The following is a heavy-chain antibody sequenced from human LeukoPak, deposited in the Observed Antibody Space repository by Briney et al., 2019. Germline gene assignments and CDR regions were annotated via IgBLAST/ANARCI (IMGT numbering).Heavy chain of an antibody. J-gene: IGHJ4*02. Sequence: PSETLSLTCAVYGGSFSGYYWSWIRQPPGKGLEWIGEINHSGSTNYNPSLKSRVTISVDTSKNQFSLKLSSVTAADTAVYYCAKTGERDYWGRGTLVTVSS. D-gene: IGHD7-27*01. V-gene: IGHV4-34*01. CDR2: INHSGST. CDR3: AKTGERDY. CDR1: GGSFSGYY.